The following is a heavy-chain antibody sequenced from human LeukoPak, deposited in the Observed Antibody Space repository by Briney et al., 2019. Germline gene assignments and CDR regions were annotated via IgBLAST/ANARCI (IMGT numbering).Heavy chain of an antibody. Sequence: SETLSLTCAISGAPISDYYWSWIRQSPGKGLGWIGVISNSGSTSYNPSLKSRVAISRDTSKNQLSLNVSSVAAADTAVYYCARRGFFDYWGQGTLATVSS. CDR1: GAPISDYY. CDR3: ARRGFFDY. CDR2: ISNSGST. J-gene: IGHJ4*02. V-gene: IGHV4-59*08.